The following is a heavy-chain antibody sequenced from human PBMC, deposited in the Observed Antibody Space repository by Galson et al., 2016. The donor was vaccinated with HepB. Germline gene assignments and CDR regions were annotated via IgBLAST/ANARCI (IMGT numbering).Heavy chain of an antibody. CDR1: GDSISSSNW. CDR3: ARGWGYDSSSGFYSYYFDS. CDR2: VYYSGST. Sequence: SETLSLTCAVSGDSISSSNWWNWVRQPPGKGLEWIGEVYYSGSTNYNPSLKSRVTISVDKSKKQFSLKLSSVTAAETAVYYCARGWGYDSSSGFYSYYFDSWRQVILVTVSS. J-gene: IGHJ4*02. D-gene: IGHD3-22*01. V-gene: IGHV4-4*02.